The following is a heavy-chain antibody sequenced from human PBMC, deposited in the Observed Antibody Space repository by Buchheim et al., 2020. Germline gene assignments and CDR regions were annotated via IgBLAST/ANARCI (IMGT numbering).Heavy chain of an antibody. CDR2: INHSGST. Sequence: QVQLQQWGAGLLKPSETLSLTCAVYGGSFSGYYWSWIRQPPGKGLEWIGEINHSGSTNYNPSLKSRVTISVDTSKNQFSLMLRSVTTADTAVYYCARGFDSSDYYSGLHFDYGGKGTL. V-gene: IGHV4-34*01. D-gene: IGHD3-22*01. J-gene: IGHJ4*02. CDR1: GGSFSGYY. CDR3: ARGFDSSDYYSGLHFDY.